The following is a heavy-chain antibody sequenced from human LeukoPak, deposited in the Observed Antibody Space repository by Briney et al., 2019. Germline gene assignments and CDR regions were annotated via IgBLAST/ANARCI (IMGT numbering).Heavy chain of an antibody. CDR1: GFTFSSYA. Sequence: PGGSLRLSCAASGFTFSSYAMSWVRQAPGKGLEWVSGINWNGVSTAYADSVKGRFTISRDNAKNSLYLQMNTLRVEDTALYYCARQEGIFDYWGQGTLVTVSS. J-gene: IGHJ4*02. D-gene: IGHD2-15*01. V-gene: IGHV3-20*04. CDR3: ARQEGIFDY. CDR2: INWNGVST.